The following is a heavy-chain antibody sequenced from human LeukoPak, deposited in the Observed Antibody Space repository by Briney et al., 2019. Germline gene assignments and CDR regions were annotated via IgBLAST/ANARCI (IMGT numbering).Heavy chain of an antibody. CDR2: INPRGGST. J-gene: IGHJ4*02. Sequence: ASVKVSCKASGYTFTSYYMHWVRQAPGQGLEWMGIINPRGGSTSYAQKFQGRVTMTRDTSTSTVYMELSSLRSEGTAVYYCARDTANYYYDSSGYYFDYWGQGTLVTVSS. CDR3: ARDTANYYYDSSGYYFDY. CDR1: GYTFTSYY. V-gene: IGHV1-46*01. D-gene: IGHD3-22*01.